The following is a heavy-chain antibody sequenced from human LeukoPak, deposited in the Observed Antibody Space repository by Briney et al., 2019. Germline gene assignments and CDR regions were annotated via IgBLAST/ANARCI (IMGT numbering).Heavy chain of an antibody. CDR3: ARRSSWAYYYYYYGMDV. J-gene: IGHJ6*02. CDR2: IYYSGST. D-gene: IGHD6-13*01. V-gene: IGHV4-61*01. Sequence: SETLSLTCTVSGGSVSSGSYYWSWIRQPPGKGLEWIGYIYYSGSTNYNPSLKSRVTISVDTSKNQFSLKLSSVTAADTAVYYCARRSSWAYYYYYYGMDVWGQGTTVTVSS. CDR1: GGSVSSGSYY.